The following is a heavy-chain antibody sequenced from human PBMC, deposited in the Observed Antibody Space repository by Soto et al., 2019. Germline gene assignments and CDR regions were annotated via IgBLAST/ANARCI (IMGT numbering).Heavy chain of an antibody. CDR1: GFTFSSYA. V-gene: IGHV3-23*01. CDR3: AKVPAKSDIVVVVAASTFDY. D-gene: IGHD2-15*01. J-gene: IGHJ4*02. Sequence: GGPLRLSCAASGFTFSSYAMSWVRQAPGKGLEWVSAISGSGGSTYYADSVKGRFTISRDNSKNTLYLQMNSLRAEDTAVYYCAKVPAKSDIVVVVAASTFDYWGQGTLVTVSS. CDR2: ISGSGGST.